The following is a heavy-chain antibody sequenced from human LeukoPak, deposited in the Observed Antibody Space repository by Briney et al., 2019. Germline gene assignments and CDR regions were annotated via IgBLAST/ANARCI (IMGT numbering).Heavy chain of an antibody. CDR3: ARDGASIDDQYYGLDV. CDR2: ITSSSNYI. Sequence: GGSLRLSCAASGFTFSSYSMNWVRQAPGQGLEWVSSITSSSNYIYYADSVKGRFTISRDNDKNTVFLEMNSLRAEDTAVYYCARDGASIDDQYYGLDVWGQGTTVTVSS. D-gene: IGHD1-1*01. CDR1: GFTFSSYS. V-gene: IGHV3-21*06. J-gene: IGHJ6*02.